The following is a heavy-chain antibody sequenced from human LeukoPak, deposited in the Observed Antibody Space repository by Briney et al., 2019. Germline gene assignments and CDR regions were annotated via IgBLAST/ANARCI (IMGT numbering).Heavy chain of an antibody. Sequence: PGGSLRLSCAASGFTFNSYDMSWVRQAPGKGLEWVSAISASGGGTYHADSVKGRFTISRDNSKNMLYLQMNSLRAEDTAIYYCAKKKSVTGTKGGFDYWGQGTLVTVSS. CDR1: GFTFNSYD. J-gene: IGHJ4*02. V-gene: IGHV3-23*01. CDR3: AKKKSVTGTKGGFDY. CDR2: ISASGGGT. D-gene: IGHD1-1*01.